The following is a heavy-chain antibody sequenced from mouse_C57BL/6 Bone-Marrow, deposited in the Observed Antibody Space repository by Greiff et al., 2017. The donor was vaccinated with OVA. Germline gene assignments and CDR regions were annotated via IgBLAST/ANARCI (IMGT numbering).Heavy chain of an antibody. CDR3: ARDGGDLSYFDY. CDR2: SRNKANDYTT. V-gene: IGHV7-1*01. J-gene: IGHJ2*01. CDR1: GFTFSDFY. D-gene: IGHD2-13*01. Sequence: EVQRVESGGGLVQSGRSLRLSCATSGFTFSDFYMEWVRQAPGKGLEWIAASRNKANDYTTEYSASVKGRFIVSRDTSQSILYLQMNALRAEDTAIYYCARDGGDLSYFDYWGQGTTLTVSS.